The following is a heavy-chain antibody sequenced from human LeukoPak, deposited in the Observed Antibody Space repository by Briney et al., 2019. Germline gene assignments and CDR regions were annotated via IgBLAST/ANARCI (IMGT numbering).Heavy chain of an antibody. Sequence: ASVKVSCKASGYIFTNYVLYWVRQAPGQRLEWMGWINAADGTTKYSQMLQGRLTITRDKSATTTHMELSSLTPEDTAVYSCARDALGVPGVYWWFDPWGQGTLVTVSS. CDR2: INAADGTT. J-gene: IGHJ5*02. V-gene: IGHV1-3*01. D-gene: IGHD3-3*01. CDR1: GYIFTNYV. CDR3: ARDALGVPGVYWWFDP.